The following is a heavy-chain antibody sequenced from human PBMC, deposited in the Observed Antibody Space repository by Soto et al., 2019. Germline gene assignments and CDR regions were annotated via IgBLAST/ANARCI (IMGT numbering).Heavy chain of an antibody. Sequence: GESLKISCKGSGYSFTSYWIGWVRQMPGKGLEWMGIIYPGDSDTRYSPSFQGQVTISADKSISTAYLQWSSLKASDTAMYYCAIQAAAGKYYYAMDVWGQRTTVPGSS. CDR1: GYSFTSYW. J-gene: IGHJ6*02. D-gene: IGHD6-13*01. CDR3: AIQAAAGKYYYAMDV. CDR2: IYPGDSDT. V-gene: IGHV5-51*01.